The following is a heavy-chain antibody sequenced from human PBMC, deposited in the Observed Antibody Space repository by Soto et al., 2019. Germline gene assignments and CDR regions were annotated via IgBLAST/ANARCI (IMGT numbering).Heavy chain of an antibody. V-gene: IGHV3-23*01. J-gene: IGHJ1*01. CDR2: ISGSGGST. CDR3: AKGSSSFSSSSGAAPGRLTY. Sequence: GGSLRLSCAASGFTFSSYAMSWVRQAPGKGLDWVSGISGSGGSTYSADSVKGRFTISRDNSKNTLYVQMNSLRAEDTAVYYCAKGSSSFSSSSGAAPGRLTYWGQGTLVTVSS. D-gene: IGHD6-6*01. CDR1: GFTFSSYA.